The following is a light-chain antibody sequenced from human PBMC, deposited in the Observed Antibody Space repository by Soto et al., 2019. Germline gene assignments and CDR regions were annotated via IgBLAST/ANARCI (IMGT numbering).Light chain of an antibody. CDR1: QSVSSY. Sequence: EIGLTQSPATLSVSPGERATLSCRASQSVSSYLAWYQQKPGQAPRLLIYGASSRATGIPDRFGGSGSGTDFTLTIRRLEPEDFAVYYCQQYGTSPTITFGQGTRLEIK. CDR2: GAS. J-gene: IGKJ5*01. V-gene: IGKV3-20*01. CDR3: QQYGTSPTIT.